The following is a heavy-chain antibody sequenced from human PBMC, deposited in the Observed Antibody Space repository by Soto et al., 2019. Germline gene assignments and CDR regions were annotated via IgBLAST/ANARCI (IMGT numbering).Heavy chain of an antibody. D-gene: IGHD5-12*01. V-gene: IGHV1-18*01. Sequence: GASVKVSCKASGYTFTSYGISWVRQAPGQGLEWMGWISAYNGNTNYAQKFQGRVTMTTDTSTSTAHMELRSLRSDDTAVYYCSRGARWLHMGAYWGQGSLVTVSS. CDR3: SRGARWLHMGAY. CDR2: ISAYNGNT. CDR1: GYTFTSYG. J-gene: IGHJ4*02.